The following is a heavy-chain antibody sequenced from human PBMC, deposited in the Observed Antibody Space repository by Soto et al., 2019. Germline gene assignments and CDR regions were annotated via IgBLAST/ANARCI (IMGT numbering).Heavy chain of an antibody. J-gene: IGHJ1*01. CDR1: GDSISSGNW. CDR2: FFHTGIT. V-gene: IGHV4-4*02. Sequence: QVQLQESGPGLVKPSETLSLTCAVSGDSISSGNWWIWVRQPPGKGLEWIGEFFHTGITNYNPSLKSRVTISFDKSKNQFSLRLSSVTAADTAVYYCARDRGEYSDAHDFWGACTLVTVSS. CDR3: ARDRGEYSDAHDF. D-gene: IGHD5-18*01.